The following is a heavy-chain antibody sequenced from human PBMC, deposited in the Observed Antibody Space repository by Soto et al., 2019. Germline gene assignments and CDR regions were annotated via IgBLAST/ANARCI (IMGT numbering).Heavy chain of an antibody. J-gene: IGHJ3*02. CDR1: GFSLRTSGVG. V-gene: IGHV2-5*01. Sequence: SGPTLVNPTQTLTLTCTFSGFSLRTSGVGVGWIRQPPGKALEWLTLIYWNDDKRYSPSLKSRLTITKHTSKNQVVLTMTNIDPVDTATYYCVRSIFGTAFDIWGEGTMVTVSS. CDR2: IYWNDDK. D-gene: IGHD3-3*02. CDR3: VRSIFGTAFDI.